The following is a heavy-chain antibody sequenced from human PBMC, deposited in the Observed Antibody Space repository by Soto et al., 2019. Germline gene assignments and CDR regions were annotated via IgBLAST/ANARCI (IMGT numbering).Heavy chain of an antibody. J-gene: IGHJ4*02. CDR1: GYTFTSYG. CDR2: ISAYNGNT. D-gene: IGHD1-26*01. V-gene: IGHV1-18*01. Sequence: ASVKVSCKASGYTFTSYGISWVRQAPGQGLEWMGWISAYNGNTNYAQKLQGRVTMTTDTSTSTAYMELRSLRSDDTAVYYCARDPTRPSGSYYCAFWNSHDPFDYWGQGTLVTVSS. CDR3: ARDPTRPSGSYYCAFWNSHDPFDY.